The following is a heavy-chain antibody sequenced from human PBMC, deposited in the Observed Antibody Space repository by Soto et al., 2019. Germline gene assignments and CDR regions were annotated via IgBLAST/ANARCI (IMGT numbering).Heavy chain of an antibody. Sequence: QVQLVQSGAEVKKPGASVKVSCKASGYTFTSYGISWVRQAPGQGLEWMGWISAYNGNTNYAQKRQGRDTMTTDTSTSTAYMELRSLRSDDTAVYYCARDHITMVRGVYLEDEYYYGMDVWGQGTTVTVSS. V-gene: IGHV1-18*01. CDR3: ARDHITMVRGVYLEDEYYYGMDV. CDR2: ISAYNGNT. J-gene: IGHJ6*02. CDR1: GYTFTSYG. D-gene: IGHD3-10*01.